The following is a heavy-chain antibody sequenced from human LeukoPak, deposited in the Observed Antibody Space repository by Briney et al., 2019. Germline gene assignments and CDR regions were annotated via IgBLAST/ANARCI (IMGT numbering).Heavy chain of an antibody. CDR3: ARVDRAVTLYYYYYMDV. Sequence: PGGSLRLSCAASGFTFSNYGIHWVRQAPGKGLEWVAVISFDGNAKYYTDSVKDRFTISRDNAKNSLYLQMNSLRAEDTAVYYCARVDRAVTLYYYYYMDVWGKGTTVTISS. CDR2: ISFDGNAK. D-gene: IGHD4-17*01. CDR1: GFTFSNYG. V-gene: IGHV3-30*03. J-gene: IGHJ6*03.